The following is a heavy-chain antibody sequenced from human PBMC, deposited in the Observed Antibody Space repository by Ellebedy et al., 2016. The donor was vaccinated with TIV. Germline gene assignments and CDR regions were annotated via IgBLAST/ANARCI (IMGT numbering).Heavy chain of an antibody. Sequence: GESLKISCKGSGYIFTNYWIGWVRQMPGKGLEWMGSIYPSDSDTRYSPSFQGHVTISADRSISLAHLQWSSLTDSETAIYYCVRHRYEDSAYRREQPLYYVDVWGKGTTVIVSS. CDR3: VRHRYEDSAYRREQPLYYVDV. D-gene: IGHD1/OR15-1a*01. V-gene: IGHV5-51*01. J-gene: IGHJ6*03. CDR1: GYIFTNYW. CDR2: IYPSDSDT.